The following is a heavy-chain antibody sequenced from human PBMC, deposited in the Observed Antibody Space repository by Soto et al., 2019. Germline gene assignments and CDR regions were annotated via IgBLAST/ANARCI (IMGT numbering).Heavy chain of an antibody. V-gene: IGHV3-21*01. CDR1: GFTFSSYS. Sequence: EVRLEESGGGLVKPGGSLRLSCTASGFTFSSYSMNWVRQAPGKGLEWVSSISSSSGFIYYADSVRGRFTISRDNAKNSLYLQMNSLRAEDTAVYYRARDGLMGATTYLDFWGQGTLLTVS. J-gene: IGHJ4*02. CDR3: ARDGLMGATTYLDF. D-gene: IGHD1-26*01. CDR2: ISSSSGFI.